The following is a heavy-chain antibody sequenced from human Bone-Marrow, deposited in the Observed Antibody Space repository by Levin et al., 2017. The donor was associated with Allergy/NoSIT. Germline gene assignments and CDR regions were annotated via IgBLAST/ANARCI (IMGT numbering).Heavy chain of an antibody. J-gene: IGHJ6*02. CDR3: ARRVKFNAMDV. V-gene: IGHV3-23*01. CDR2: IGSNGGI. D-gene: IGHD2-8*01. CDR1: GFTFSSYA. Sequence: SCAASGFTFSSYAMSWVRQAPGKGLEWVAVIGSNGGIEYAESVKGRYTISREDSKDTLYLQMDSLRDEDTAVYHCARRVKFNAMDVWGQGTTVTVSS.